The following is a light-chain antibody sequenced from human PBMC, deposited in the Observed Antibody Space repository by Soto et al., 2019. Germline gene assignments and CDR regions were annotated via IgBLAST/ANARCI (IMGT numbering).Light chain of an antibody. Sequence: EVVLTQSPGTLSLSPGERATLSCRASQSVGSSYLAWYQQKPGQAPRVLIYGTSSRATGIPDRFSGSGSGTDFTLTISRLEPEDFEVYYCQQYTTSSWAFGQGTKVDIK. CDR1: QSVGSSY. CDR3: QQYTTSSWA. V-gene: IGKV3-20*01. J-gene: IGKJ1*01. CDR2: GTS.